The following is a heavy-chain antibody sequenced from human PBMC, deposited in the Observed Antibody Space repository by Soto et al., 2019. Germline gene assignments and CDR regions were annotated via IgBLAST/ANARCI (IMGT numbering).Heavy chain of an antibody. D-gene: IGHD2-21*01. CDR3: ARPDEGGYSSDHHYYYALDL. CDR1: GGNFRRYS. Sequence: QVQLLQSGAEVKKPGSSVKVSCRVSGGNFRRYSVSWVRRAPGQGLEWVGGIVPIFGTTNYAQRFQERVTITADETTGTAYMELTTLTSDDTAIYYCARPDEGGYSSDHHYYYALDLWGQGTAVTVTS. CDR2: IVPIFGTT. V-gene: IGHV1-69*01. J-gene: IGHJ6*02.